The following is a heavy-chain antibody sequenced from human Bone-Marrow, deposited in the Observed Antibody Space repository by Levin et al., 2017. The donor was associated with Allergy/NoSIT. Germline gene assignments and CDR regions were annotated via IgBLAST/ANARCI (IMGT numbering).Heavy chain of an antibody. Sequence: GGSLRLSCAASGFTFSNYNMNWVRQAPGGGLEWVSYISASSDTIYYADSVKGRFTISRDNAKSSLFLQMNSLKNEDTAVYYCARAGMAECDYWGLGTLVTVSS. D-gene: IGHD6-13*01. CDR1: GFTFSNYN. J-gene: IGHJ4*02. V-gene: IGHV3-48*02. CDR2: ISASSDTI. CDR3: ARAGMAECDY.